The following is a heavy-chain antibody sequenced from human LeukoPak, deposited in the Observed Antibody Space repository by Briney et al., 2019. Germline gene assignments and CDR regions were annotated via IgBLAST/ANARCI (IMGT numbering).Heavy chain of an antibody. D-gene: IGHD3-22*01. Sequence: PGGSLRLSCEVSGFTFSSYAMSWVRQAPGKGLEWVSAISGSGGTTNYADSVKGRLTISRDNSQNTLYLQMNSLRAEDTAVYYCAKRTPYSSGSYYSDYWGQGTLVTVSS. CDR3: AKRTPYSSGSYYSDY. J-gene: IGHJ4*02. CDR2: ISGSGGTT. V-gene: IGHV3-23*01. CDR1: GFTFSSYA.